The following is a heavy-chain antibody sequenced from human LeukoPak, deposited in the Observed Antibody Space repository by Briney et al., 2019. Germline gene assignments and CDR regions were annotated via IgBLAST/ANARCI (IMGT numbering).Heavy chain of an antibody. CDR1: GYTFTGYY. CDR3: AAAYYDSSGYYYVDY. Sequence: GASVKVSCKASGYTFTGYYMHWVRQAPGQGLEWMGWINPNSGDTNYAQKFQGRVTMTRDTSISTAYMELSRLRSDDTAVYYCAAAYYDSSGYYYVDYWGQGTLVTVSS. J-gene: IGHJ4*02. D-gene: IGHD3-22*01. CDR2: INPNSGDT. V-gene: IGHV1-2*02.